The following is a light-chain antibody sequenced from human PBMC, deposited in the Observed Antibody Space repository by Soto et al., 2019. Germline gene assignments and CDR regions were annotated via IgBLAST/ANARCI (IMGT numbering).Light chain of an antibody. CDR2: EVR. J-gene: IGLJ3*02. CDR3: SSYTNSNTWV. V-gene: IGLV2-14*01. CDR1: SSDVGDYDY. Sequence: QCALTQAASGSGSPGQSITISCTGTSSDVGDYDYVSWYQQHPGKAPKLMIYEVRNRPSGVSNRFSGSKSGNTASLAISGLQAEDEANYYCSSYTNSNTWVFGGGTKLTVL.